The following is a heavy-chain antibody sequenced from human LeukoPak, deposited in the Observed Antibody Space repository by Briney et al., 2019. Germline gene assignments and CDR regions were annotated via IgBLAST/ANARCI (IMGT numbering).Heavy chain of an antibody. Sequence: GGSLRLSCAASGFTFSSYGMHWVRQAPGKGLEWVAFIRYDGSNKYYADSVKGRFTISRDNSKNTLYLQMNSLRAEDTAMYYCAKVKDIVVVPAATYFDYWGQGTLVTVSS. CDR2: IRYDGSNK. CDR3: AKVKDIVVVPAATYFDY. CDR1: GFTFSSYG. V-gene: IGHV3-30*02. D-gene: IGHD2-2*01. J-gene: IGHJ4*02.